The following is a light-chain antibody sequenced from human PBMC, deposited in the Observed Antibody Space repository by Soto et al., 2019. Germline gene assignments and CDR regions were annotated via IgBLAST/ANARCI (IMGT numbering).Light chain of an antibody. CDR1: QGIRSW. V-gene: IGKV1-12*01. CDR3: QQANSFPIT. CDR2: AAS. J-gene: IGKJ5*01. Sequence: IQMTQSPSSVSASLGDRVTITCRASQGIRSWLAWYQQKPGTAPKLLIYAASTLQSGVPSRFSGSGSGTDFSLTISSLQPDDFATYYCQQANSFPITFGQGTRLEIK.